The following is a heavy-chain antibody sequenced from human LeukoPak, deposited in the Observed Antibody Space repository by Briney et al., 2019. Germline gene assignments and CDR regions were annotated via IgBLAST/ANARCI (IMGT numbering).Heavy chain of an antibody. CDR3: ARGGPRTDDYNFDY. J-gene: IGHJ4*02. D-gene: IGHD5-24*01. CDR2: VYDGGKT. CDR1: GGSISDYY. V-gene: IGHV4-59*01. Sequence: PSETLSLTCTVSGGSISDYYWSWIRQTPGKGLEWIGYVYDGGKTYYNPSLKGRVTISVDTSNNQFSLKLRSVTAADTAVYYCARGGPRTDDYNFDYWGQGTLVSVSS.